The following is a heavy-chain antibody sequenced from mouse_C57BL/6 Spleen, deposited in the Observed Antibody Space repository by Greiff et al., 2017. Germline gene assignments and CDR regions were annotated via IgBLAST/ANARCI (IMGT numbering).Heavy chain of an antibody. J-gene: IGHJ4*01. CDR3: ASIYGNYYAMDY. D-gene: IGHD2-1*01. V-gene: IGHV3-6*01. CDR1: GYSITSGYY. CDR2: ISYDGSN. Sequence: DVKLQESGPGLVKPSQSLSLTCSVTGYSITSGYYWNWIRQFPGNKLEWVGYISYDGSNNYNPSLKNRISITRDTSKNQFFLKLNSVTTEDTATYYCASIYGNYYAMDYWGQGTSVTVSS.